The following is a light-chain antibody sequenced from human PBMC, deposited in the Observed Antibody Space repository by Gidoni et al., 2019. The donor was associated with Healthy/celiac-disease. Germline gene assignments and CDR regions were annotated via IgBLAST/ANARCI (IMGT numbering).Light chain of an antibody. J-gene: IGKJ1*01. V-gene: IGKV1-39*01. CDR3: QQSYSTLWT. CDR2: AAA. CDR1: QSIRSY. Sequence: DIQMTQSPSSLTASVGDTVTITRRASQSIRSYLNWYQQQPGKAPKLLIYAAASLQSGVPSKFSGSGSGTDFTLTISSLQPEDFGTYYCQQSYSTLWTFGQGTKVEIK.